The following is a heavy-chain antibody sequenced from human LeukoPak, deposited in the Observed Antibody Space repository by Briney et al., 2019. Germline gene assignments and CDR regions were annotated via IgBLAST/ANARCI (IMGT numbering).Heavy chain of an antibody. Sequence: SETLSLTCTVSGGSISSYYWSWIRQPPGKGLEWIGYIYYSGSTNYNPSLKSRVTISVDTSKSQFSLKLSSVTAADTAVYYCARAGYSYGYAYFDYWGQGALVTVSS. V-gene: IGHV4-59*01. J-gene: IGHJ4*02. D-gene: IGHD5-18*01. CDR2: IYYSGST. CDR1: GGSISSYY. CDR3: ARAGYSYGYAYFDY.